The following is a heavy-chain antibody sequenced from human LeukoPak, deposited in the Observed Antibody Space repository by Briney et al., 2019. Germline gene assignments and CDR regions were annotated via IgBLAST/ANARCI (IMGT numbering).Heavy chain of an antibody. Sequence: ASVKVSCKASGYTFTSYGISWVRQAPGHGLEWMGWISAYNGNTNYAQKLQGRVTMATDTSTSTAYMELRSLRSDDTAVYYCASPQGPYYYGMDVWGKGTTVTVSS. CDR3: ASPQGPYYYGMDV. CDR1: GYTFTSYG. CDR2: ISAYNGNT. V-gene: IGHV1-18*04. J-gene: IGHJ6*04.